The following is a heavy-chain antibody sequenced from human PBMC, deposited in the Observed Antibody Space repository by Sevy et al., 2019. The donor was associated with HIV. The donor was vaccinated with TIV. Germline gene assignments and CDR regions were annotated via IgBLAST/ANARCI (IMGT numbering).Heavy chain of an antibody. CDR3: AKDSRYCSGGTCYSDYYYIDV. J-gene: IGHJ6*03. CDR2: ISWNSGSI. Sequence: GGSLRLSCAASGFTFDDYAMHWVRQVPGKGLEWVSGISWNSGSIGYANSVKGRFTISRDNAKNSLYLQMSSLRAEDMALYYCAKDSRYCSGGTCYSDYYYIDVWGNGTTVTVSS. D-gene: IGHD2-15*01. CDR1: GFTFDDYA. V-gene: IGHV3-9*03.